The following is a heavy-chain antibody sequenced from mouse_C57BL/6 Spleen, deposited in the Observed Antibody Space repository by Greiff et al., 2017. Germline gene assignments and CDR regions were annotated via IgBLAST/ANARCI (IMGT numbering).Heavy chain of an antibody. D-gene: IGHD2-1*01. V-gene: IGHV1-15*01. J-gene: IGHJ2*01. CDR2: IDPETGGT. Sequence: VQLQQSGAELVRPGASVTLSCKASGYTFTDYEMHWVKQTPVHGLEWIGAIDPETGGTAYNQKFKGKAILTADKSSSTAYMELRSLTSEDSAVYYCTRFRGNYGDYWGQGTTLTVSS. CDR1: GYTFTDYE. CDR3: TRFRGNYGDY.